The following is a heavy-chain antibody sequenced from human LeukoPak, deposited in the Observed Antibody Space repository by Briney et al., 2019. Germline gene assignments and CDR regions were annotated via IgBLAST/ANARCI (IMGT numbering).Heavy chain of an antibody. CDR1: GGSFSGYY. D-gene: IGHD2-15*01. V-gene: IGHV4-34*01. Sequence: SETLSLTCAVYGGSFSGYYWSWIRQPPGKGLEWIGEINHSGSTNYNPSLKSRVTISVDTSKNQFSLKLSSVTAADTAVYYCARRGVAANTYNWFDPWGQGTLVTVSS. CDR2: INHSGST. J-gene: IGHJ5*02. CDR3: ARRGVAANTYNWFDP.